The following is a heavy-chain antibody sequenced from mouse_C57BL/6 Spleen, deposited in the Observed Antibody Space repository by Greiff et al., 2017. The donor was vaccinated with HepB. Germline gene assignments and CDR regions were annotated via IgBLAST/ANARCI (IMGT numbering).Heavy chain of an antibody. V-gene: IGHV3-6*01. D-gene: IGHD2-5*01. J-gene: IGHJ2*01. Sequence: EVQRVESGPGLVKPSPSLSLTCSVTGYSITSGYYWNWIRQFPGNKLECMGYISYDGSNNYNPSLKNRITITRDTSKNQVFLKLNSVTTEDTATYYCAREGNSNFDYWGQGTTLTVAS. CDR1: GYSITSGYY. CDR2: ISYDGSN. CDR3: AREGNSNFDY.